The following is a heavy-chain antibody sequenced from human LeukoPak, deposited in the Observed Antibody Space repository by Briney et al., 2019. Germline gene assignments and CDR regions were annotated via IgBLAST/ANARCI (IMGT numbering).Heavy chain of an antibody. V-gene: IGHV1-24*01. J-gene: IGHJ5*02. D-gene: IGHD2-2*01. Sequence: ASVKVSCKVSGYTLTELSMHWVRQAPGKGLEWMGGFDPEDGETIYARKFQGRVTMTEDTSTDTAYMELSSLRSEDTAVYYCARAVPAPTRFDPWGQGTLVTVSS. CDR3: ARAVPAPTRFDP. CDR2: FDPEDGET. CDR1: GYTLTELS.